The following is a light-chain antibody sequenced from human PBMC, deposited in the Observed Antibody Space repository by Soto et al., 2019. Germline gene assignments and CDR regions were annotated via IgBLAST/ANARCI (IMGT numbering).Light chain of an antibody. CDR3: QQSYDTPRT. CDR1: HSVTNY. J-gene: IGKJ1*01. Sequence: DIQMTQSPSSLSASVGDSITITCRASHSVTNYLNWYQQRPGKAPKLLLYAASSLQSGVPSRFSGSGSGTDFTLTIGSLQPEDFATYYCQQSYDTPRTFGQGTKVDIK. V-gene: IGKV1-39*01. CDR2: AAS.